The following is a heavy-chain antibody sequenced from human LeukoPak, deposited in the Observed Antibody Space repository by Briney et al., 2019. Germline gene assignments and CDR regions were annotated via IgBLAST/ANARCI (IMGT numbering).Heavy chain of an antibody. J-gene: IGHJ4*02. CDR3: ARSFVYYDSSGYYSH. Sequence: ASVKVSCKASGYTFTGYYMHWVRQAPGQGLEWMGWINPNSGGTNYAQKFQGRVTITRDTSISTAYMELSRLRSDDTAVYYCARSFVYYDSSGYYSHWGQGTLVTVSS. CDR1: GYTFTGYY. V-gene: IGHV1-2*02. CDR2: INPNSGGT. D-gene: IGHD3-22*01.